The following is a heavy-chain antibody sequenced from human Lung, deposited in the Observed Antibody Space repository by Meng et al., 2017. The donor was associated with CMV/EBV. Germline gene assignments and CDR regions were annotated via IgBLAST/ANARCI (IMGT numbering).Heavy chain of an antibody. CDR3: AKGGGGGRSASDY. CDR2: ISSGSSTI. D-gene: IGHD3-16*01. V-gene: IGHV3-48*04. Sequence: GEXXKISCAASGFTFSTHSMNWVRQAPGKGLEGISYISSGSSTIYYADSVKGRFSISRDNAEKTLYLHVNNLRGEDTAVYYCAKGGGGGRSASDYWCQETLVTVSS. CDR1: GFTFSTHS. J-gene: IGHJ4*02.